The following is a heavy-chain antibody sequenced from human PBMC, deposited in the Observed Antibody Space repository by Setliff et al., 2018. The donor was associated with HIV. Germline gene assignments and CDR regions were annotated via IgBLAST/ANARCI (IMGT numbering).Heavy chain of an antibody. CDR3: AKVLYYDYVWGSYDPLYYFDY. D-gene: IGHD3-16*01. CDR1: GFTFSSYA. CDR2: ISGSGGST. V-gene: IGHV3-23*01. Sequence: PGGSLRLSCAASGFTFSSYAMSWVRQAPGKGLEWVSAISGSGGSTYYADSVKGRFTISRDNSKNTLYLQMNSLRAEDTAVYYCAKVLYYDYVWGSYDPLYYFDYWGQGTQVTVSS. J-gene: IGHJ4*02.